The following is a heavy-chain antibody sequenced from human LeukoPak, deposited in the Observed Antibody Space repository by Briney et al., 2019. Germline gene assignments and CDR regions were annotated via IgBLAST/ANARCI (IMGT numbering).Heavy chain of an antibody. CDR2: ISGSGGGGST. CDR1: GFTFSSYG. V-gene: IGHV3-23*01. Sequence: SGGSLRLSCAASGFTFSSYGMSWVRQAPGKGLEWVSAISGSGGGGSTNYADSVRGRFTISRDNSKNTLYLQMNSLRAEDTALYNCAKGRVSNFAPWGQGTLVTVSS. D-gene: IGHD4-11*01. CDR3: AKGRVSNFAP. J-gene: IGHJ5*02.